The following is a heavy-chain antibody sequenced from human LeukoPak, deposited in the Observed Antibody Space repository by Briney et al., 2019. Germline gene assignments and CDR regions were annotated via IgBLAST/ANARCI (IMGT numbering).Heavy chain of an antibody. CDR1: GGSISSYY. D-gene: IGHD1-26*01. V-gene: IGHV4-59*08. J-gene: IGHJ4*02. CDR3: ARHAYSGSSESDY. Sequence: SETLSLTCTVSGGSISSYYWSWIRQPPGKGLEWIGYIYYSGSTNYNPSLKSRVTISVDTSKNQCSLKLSSVTAADTAVYYCARHAYSGSSESDYWGQGTLVTVSS. CDR2: IYYSGST.